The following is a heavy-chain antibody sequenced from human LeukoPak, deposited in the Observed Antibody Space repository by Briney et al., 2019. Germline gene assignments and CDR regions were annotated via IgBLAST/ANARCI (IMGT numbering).Heavy chain of an antibody. J-gene: IGHJ4*02. Sequence: GGSLRLSCAASGFTFSSYGMHWARQAPGKGLEWVSSISSSSSYIYYADSVKGRFIISRDNAKNSLYLQMNSLRAEDTAVYYCARGRSYYAFDYWGQGTLVTVSS. CDR1: GFTFSSYG. D-gene: IGHD3-10*01. V-gene: IGHV3-21*01. CDR2: ISSSSSYI. CDR3: ARGRSYYAFDY.